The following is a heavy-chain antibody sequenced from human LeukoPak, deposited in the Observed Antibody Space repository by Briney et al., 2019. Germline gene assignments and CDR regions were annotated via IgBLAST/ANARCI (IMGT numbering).Heavy chain of an antibody. J-gene: IGHJ4*02. Sequence: GGSLRLSCAASGFTFNNYGMNWVRQAPGKGLEWVSTISNSGGSTYYADSVKGRFIISRDNSKNTLYLQMNSLRGEDTAAYYCAKLGHYGYWGQGTLVTVYS. CDR1: GFTFNNYG. V-gene: IGHV3-23*01. CDR2: ISNSGGST. D-gene: IGHD4-17*01. CDR3: AKLGHYGY.